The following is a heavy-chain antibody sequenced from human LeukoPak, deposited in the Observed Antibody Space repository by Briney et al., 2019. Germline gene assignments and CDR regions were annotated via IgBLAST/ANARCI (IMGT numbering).Heavy chain of an antibody. J-gene: IGHJ4*02. CDR2: IFYDGTT. CDR1: GGSISSPNSY. Sequence: KSSETLSLTCTVSGGSISSPNSYWGWIRQLPGKGLEWIGSIFYDGTTYYNPSLKSRVTISVDTSKSQFSLTLRSVTAADTAVYYCARRVVAGTTVDFWGQGNLVTVSS. V-gene: IGHV4-39*01. D-gene: IGHD6-19*01. CDR3: ARRVVAGTTVDF.